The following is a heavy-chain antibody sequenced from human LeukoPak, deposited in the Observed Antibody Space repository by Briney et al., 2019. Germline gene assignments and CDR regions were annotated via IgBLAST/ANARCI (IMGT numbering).Heavy chain of an antibody. CDR3: AKVAHSGYGPYYFDY. Sequence: PRGSLRLSCAASGFTFDDYAMHWVRQAPGKGLEWVSGISWNSGSIGYADSVKGRFTISRDNAKNSLYLQMNSLRAEDTALYYCAKVAHSGYGPYYFDYWGQGTLVTVSS. J-gene: IGHJ4*02. CDR1: GFTFDDYA. D-gene: IGHD5-12*01. V-gene: IGHV3-9*01. CDR2: ISWNSGSI.